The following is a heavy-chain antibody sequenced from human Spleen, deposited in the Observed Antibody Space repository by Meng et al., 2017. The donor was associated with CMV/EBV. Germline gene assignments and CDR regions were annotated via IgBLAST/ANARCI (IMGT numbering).Heavy chain of an antibody. CDR3: ARLSRPYYDFWSGYGGYFDY. Sequence: SYGLSWVRQAPGQRLEWMGWISAYNGNTNYAQKLQGRVTMTTDTSTSTAYMELRSLRSDDTAVYYCARLSRPYYDFWSGYGGYFDYWGQGTLVTVSS. D-gene: IGHD3-3*01. CDR1: SYG. J-gene: IGHJ4*02. V-gene: IGHV1-18*01. CDR2: ISAYNGNT.